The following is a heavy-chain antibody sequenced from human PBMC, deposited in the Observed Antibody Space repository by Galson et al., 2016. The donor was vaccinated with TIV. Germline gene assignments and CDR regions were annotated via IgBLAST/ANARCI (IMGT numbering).Heavy chain of an antibody. CDR3: ARDVSSQQLAPFYFDS. CDR1: GYSFTSYP. Sequence: SCKASGYSFTSYPVTWVRQAPGQGLEWLGWINTNTGYATYAQGFRGRFVFSLDTSVNTAYLRIEVLKPGDAGVYYCARDVSSQQLAPFYFDSWGQGTLVTVSS. CDR2: INTNTGYA. D-gene: IGHD6-13*01. J-gene: IGHJ4*02. V-gene: IGHV7-4-1*01.